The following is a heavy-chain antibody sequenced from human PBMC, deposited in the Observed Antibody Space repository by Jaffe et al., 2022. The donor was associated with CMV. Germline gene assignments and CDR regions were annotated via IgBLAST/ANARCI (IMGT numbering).Heavy chain of an antibody. CDR2: IHASGST. Sequence: QVQLQESGPGLVKPSETLSLTCTVSGGSISNYYWSWIRQSAGKGLEWFGRIHASGSTSYNPSLRSRVTMSVDTSKNQFSLKLSSVTAADTAVYYCAKAVGSGDYFDYWGQGTLVTVSS. D-gene: IGHD6-25*01. CDR3: AKAVGSGDYFDY. V-gene: IGHV4-4*07. J-gene: IGHJ4*02. CDR1: GGSISNYY.